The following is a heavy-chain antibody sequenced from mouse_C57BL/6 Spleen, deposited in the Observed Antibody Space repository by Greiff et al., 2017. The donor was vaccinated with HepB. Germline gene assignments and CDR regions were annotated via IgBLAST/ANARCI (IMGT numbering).Heavy chain of an antibody. CDR3: ARRDYYGSSPRAMDY. CDR1: GYTFTSYG. V-gene: IGHV1-81*01. J-gene: IGHJ4*01. CDR2: IYPSSGNT. Sequence: VQLQQSGAELARPGASVKLSCKASGYTFTSYGISWVKQRTGQGLEWIGEIYPSSGNTYYNEKFKGKATLTADKSSSTAYMELRSLTSEDSAVYFCARRDYYGSSPRAMDYWGQGTSVTVSS. D-gene: IGHD1-1*01.